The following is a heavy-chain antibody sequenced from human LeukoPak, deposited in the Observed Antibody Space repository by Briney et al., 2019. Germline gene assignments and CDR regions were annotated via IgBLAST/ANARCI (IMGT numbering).Heavy chain of an antibody. CDR1: GFTFSSYA. Sequence: PGGSLRLSCAASGFTFSSYAMSWVRQAPGKGLEWVSAISGSGGSTYYADSVKGRFTISRDNSKNTLYLQMNSLRAEDTAVYYCAKQPYCGGDCYTKTDAFDIWGQGTMVTVSS. V-gene: IGHV3-23*01. J-gene: IGHJ3*02. CDR2: ISGSGGST. D-gene: IGHD2-21*01. CDR3: AKQPYCGGDCYTKTDAFDI.